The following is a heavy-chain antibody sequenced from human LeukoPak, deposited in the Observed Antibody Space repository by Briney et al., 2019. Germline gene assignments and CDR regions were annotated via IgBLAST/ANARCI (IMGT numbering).Heavy chain of an antibody. J-gene: IGHJ4*02. CDR3: AKDGTTTITFDY. D-gene: IGHD1-1*01. V-gene: IGHV3-23*01. Sequence: PGGSLRLSSAASGFTSSSYAMSWVRQAPGKGLEYVSVISGSGGSTHYRDSVKGRFTISRDNSKNTLYLQMNSLRVEDTAVYYCAKDGTTTITFDYWGQGTLVTISS. CDR1: GFTSSSYA. CDR2: ISGSGGST.